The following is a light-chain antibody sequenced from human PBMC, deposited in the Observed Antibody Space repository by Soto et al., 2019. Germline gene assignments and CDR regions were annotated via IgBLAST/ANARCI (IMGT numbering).Light chain of an antibody. CDR1: QTISSW. V-gene: IGKV1-5*03. Sequence: DIQMTQSPSSVSASAGDRVTITCRASQTISSWLAWYQQKPGKAPKLLIYKASTVKSGVPSRFSGSGSGTEFTLTISSLQPDDFATYYCQHYNSYSEAFGQGTKV. J-gene: IGKJ1*01. CDR2: KAS. CDR3: QHYNSYSEA.